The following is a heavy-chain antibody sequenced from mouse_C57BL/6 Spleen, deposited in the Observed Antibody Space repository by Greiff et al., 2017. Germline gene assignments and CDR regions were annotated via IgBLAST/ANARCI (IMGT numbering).Heavy chain of an antibody. Sequence: VQLQQSGAELVKPGASVKLSCKASGYTFTSYWMHWVKQRPGQGLEWIGYINPSSGGTNYNEKFKSKATLTVDKSSSTAYMQLSSLTSEDSAVYYCARETRVRRFDYWGQGTTLTVSA. CDR2: INPSSGGT. J-gene: IGHJ2*01. CDR1: GYTFTSYW. V-gene: IGHV1-53*01. D-gene: IGHD1-2*01. CDR3: ARETRVRRFDY.